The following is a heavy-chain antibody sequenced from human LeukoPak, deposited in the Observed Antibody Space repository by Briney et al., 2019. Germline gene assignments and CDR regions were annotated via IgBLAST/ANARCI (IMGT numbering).Heavy chain of an antibody. V-gene: IGHV1-8*01. CDR3: ARGTPIAAAGTRWFDP. J-gene: IGHJ5*02. Sequence: ASVKVSCKASGYTFTSYDINWVRQATGQGLEWMGWMNPNSGNTGYAQKFQGRVTMTRNTSICTAYMELSSLRSEDTAVYYCARGTPIAAAGTRWFDPWGQGTLVTVSS. CDR2: MNPNSGNT. D-gene: IGHD6-13*01. CDR1: GYTFTSYD.